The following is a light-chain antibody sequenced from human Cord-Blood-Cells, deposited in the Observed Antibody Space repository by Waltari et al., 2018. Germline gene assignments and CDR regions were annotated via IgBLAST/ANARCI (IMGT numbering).Light chain of an antibody. J-gene: IGKJ2*01. Sequence: DIQMTQSPSSLSASVGDRVTITCQASQDISNYLNWYQQKPGKAPKLLIYAASNLETGVPSRFSGSGSGTDFTFTISSLHPEDIPTYYCQQYDNLPYAFGQGTELEIK. CDR1: QDISNY. V-gene: IGKV1-33*01. CDR3: QQYDNLPYA. CDR2: AAS.